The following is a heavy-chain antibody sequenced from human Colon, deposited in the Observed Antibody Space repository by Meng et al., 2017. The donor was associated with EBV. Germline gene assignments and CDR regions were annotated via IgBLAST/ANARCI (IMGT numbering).Heavy chain of an antibody. CDR1: GGSITGGCFY. V-gene: IGHV4-30-4*01. J-gene: IGHJ5*02. D-gene: IGHD3-10*01. CDR3: ARDQIGGDGWFDP. CDR2: IFYTGST. Sequence: GPRLFKTPKTPSLTCAVSGGSITGGCFYWTWIRQPPGKGLEWIGYIFYTGSTYYNPSLKSRVTISLDTSKNQFSLKLSSVTAADTAVYYCARDQIGGDGWFDPWGRGTLVTVSS.